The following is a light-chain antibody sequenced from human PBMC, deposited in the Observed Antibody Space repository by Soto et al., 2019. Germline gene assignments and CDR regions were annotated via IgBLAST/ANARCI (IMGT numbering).Light chain of an antibody. Sequence: EIVMTQSPATLSVSPGERVSLSCRASQSVNSKLAWYQQKPGQAPRLLIYGASTRATGIPARFSGSGSGTEFTLTISSLQSEDFAVYFCQQYNNWPPVTFGQGTRLEIK. CDR2: GAS. CDR3: QQYNNWPPVT. V-gene: IGKV3-15*01. CDR1: QSVNSK. J-gene: IGKJ5*01.